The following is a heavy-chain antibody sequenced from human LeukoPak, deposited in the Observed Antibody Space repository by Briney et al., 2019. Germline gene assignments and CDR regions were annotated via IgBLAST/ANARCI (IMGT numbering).Heavy chain of an antibody. J-gene: IGHJ4*02. V-gene: IGHV3-23*01. Sequence: GGSLRLSCAASGFTFSSYAVSWVRQAPGKGLEWVSAISGSGGSTYYADSVKGRLTISRDNSKNTLYLQMNSLRAEDTAVYYCAKVWFGGDSSGLRSDYWGQGTLVTVSS. CDR3: AKVWFGGDSSGLRSDY. D-gene: IGHD3-22*01. CDR1: GFTFSSYA. CDR2: ISGSGGST.